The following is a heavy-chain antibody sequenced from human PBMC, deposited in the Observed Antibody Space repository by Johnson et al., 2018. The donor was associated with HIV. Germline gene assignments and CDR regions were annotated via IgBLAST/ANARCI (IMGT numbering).Heavy chain of an antibody. CDR2: ISWNSGSI. CDR3: ARAGIVFDI. CDR1: GFTVSSNY. V-gene: IGHV3-53*01. D-gene: IGHD2-15*01. J-gene: IGHJ3*02. Sequence: VQLVESGGGLIQPGGSLRLSCAASGFTVSSNYMSWVRQAPGKGLEWVSVISWNSGSIGYADSVKGRFTISRDNAKDTLYLQLNSLTAEDTAVYYCARAGIVFDIWGQGTMVTVSS.